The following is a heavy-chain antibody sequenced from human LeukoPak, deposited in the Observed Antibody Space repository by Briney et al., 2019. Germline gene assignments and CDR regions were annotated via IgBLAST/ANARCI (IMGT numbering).Heavy chain of an antibody. J-gene: IGHJ4*02. Sequence: GGSLRLSCAASGFSFSSYGMHWVRQAPGKGLEWVAVISHDGSNKYYADSVKGRFTISRDNSKNTLYLQMNSLRAEDTAVYYCAKDTDYGKWALLVDSWGQGTLVTVSS. CDR2: ISHDGSNK. CDR1: GFSFSSYG. CDR3: AKDTDYGKWALLVDS. V-gene: IGHV3-30*18. D-gene: IGHD4/OR15-4a*01.